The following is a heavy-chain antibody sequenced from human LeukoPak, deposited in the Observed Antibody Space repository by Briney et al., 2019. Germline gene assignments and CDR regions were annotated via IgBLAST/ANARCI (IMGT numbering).Heavy chain of an antibody. D-gene: IGHD5-24*01. V-gene: IGHV4-34*01. CDR2: INHSGST. CDR3: AKQFPRTARRYYYMDG. Sequence: PSETLSLTCAVYGGSFSGYYWSWIRQPPGKGLEWIGEINHSGSTNYNPSLKSRVTISVDTSKNQFSLKLSSVTAADTAVYYCAKQFPRTARRYYYMDGWGKGTP. CDR1: GGSFSGYY. J-gene: IGHJ6*03.